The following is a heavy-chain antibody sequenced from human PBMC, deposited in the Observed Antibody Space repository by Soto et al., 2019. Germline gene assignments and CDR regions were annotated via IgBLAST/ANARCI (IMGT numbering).Heavy chain of an antibody. D-gene: IGHD3-10*01. V-gene: IGHV1-58*01. CDR1: GVRFASCS. CDR3: AADFLVLYGMDV. Sequence: SVEVSCTACGVRFASCSVQWVRQARGQRLEWIGWIVVGSGNTNYAQKFQERVTITRDMSTSTAYMELSSLRSEDTAVYYCAADFLVLYGMDVWGQGTTVTVSS. CDR2: IVVGSGNT. J-gene: IGHJ6*02.